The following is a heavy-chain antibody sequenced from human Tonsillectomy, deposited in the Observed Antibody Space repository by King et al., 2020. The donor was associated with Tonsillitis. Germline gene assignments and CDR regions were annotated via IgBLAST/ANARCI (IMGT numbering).Heavy chain of an antibody. V-gene: IGHV3-30-3*01. D-gene: IGHD4-17*01. CDR2: ISFDGTYK. CDR3: ARRDGALDYYYYGMDV. J-gene: IGHJ6*02. Sequence: VQLVESGGGVVQPGSSLGLSCAASGFTFRSYAIHWVRQAPGKGLEWEAAISFDGTYKSYADSVKGRFTISRANSQNTVYLQMNSLRAEDTAVYYCARRDGALDYYYYGMDVWGQGTTVTVSS. CDR1: GFTFRSYA.